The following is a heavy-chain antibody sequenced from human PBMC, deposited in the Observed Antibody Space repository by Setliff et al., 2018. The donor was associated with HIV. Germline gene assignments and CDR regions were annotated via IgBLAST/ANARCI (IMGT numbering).Heavy chain of an antibody. CDR3: ASFFVTTVTNQDY. CDR2: INHSGST. D-gene: IGHD4-17*01. CDR1: GGSFSGYY. Sequence: SETLSLTCAVYGGSFSGYYWSWIRQPPGKGLEWIGEINHSGSTNYNPSLKSRVTISVDTSKNQFSLKLSPVTAADTAVFYCASFFVTTVTNQDYWGQGTPVTVSS. J-gene: IGHJ4*02. V-gene: IGHV4-34*01.